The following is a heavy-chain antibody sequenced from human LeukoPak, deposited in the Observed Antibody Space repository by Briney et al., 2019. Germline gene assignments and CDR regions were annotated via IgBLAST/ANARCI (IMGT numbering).Heavy chain of an antibody. CDR1: GGSISSHY. D-gene: IGHD6-6*01. J-gene: IGHJ4*02. CDR3: ARAVAARPTYYFDY. CDR2: IYDSGST. Sequence: PWETLSLTCTVSGGSISSHYWSWIRQPPGKGLVWIGYIYDSGSTNYNPSLKSRVTISVDTSKNQFSLKLSSVTAADTAVYYCARAVAARPTYYFDYWGQGTLVTVSS. V-gene: IGHV4-59*11.